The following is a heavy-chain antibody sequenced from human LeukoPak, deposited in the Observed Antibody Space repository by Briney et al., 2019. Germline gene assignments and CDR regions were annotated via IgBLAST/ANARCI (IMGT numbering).Heavy chain of an antibody. CDR1: DYTFTTYG. CDR3: ARGPLWFGQFYFDY. V-gene: IGHV1-18*01. J-gene: IGHJ4*02. Sequence: ASVKVSCRASDYTFTTYGISWVRQAPGQGLEWMGWISTYNGKTNYAQKLQGRVTMTTDTSTGTAYMELRSLRSDDTAVYYCARGPLWFGQFYFDYWGQGTLVTVSS. CDR2: ISTYNGKT. D-gene: IGHD3-10*01.